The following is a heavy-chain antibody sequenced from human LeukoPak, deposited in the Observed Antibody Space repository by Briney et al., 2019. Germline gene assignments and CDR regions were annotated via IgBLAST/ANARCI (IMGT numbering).Heavy chain of an antibody. V-gene: IGHV1-3*01. CDR3: ARDDCGDTCYPGGY. CDR1: GYTFTKYV. CDR2: INAGNGDT. J-gene: IGHJ4*02. D-gene: IGHD2-21*01. Sequence: ASVKVSCKASGYTFTKYVVHWVRQAPGQRPEWMGWINAGNGDTKYSQNFQDRVTITRDTSANTAFMELSSLTSEDTALYYCARDDCGDTCYPGGYWGQGTLVTVSS.